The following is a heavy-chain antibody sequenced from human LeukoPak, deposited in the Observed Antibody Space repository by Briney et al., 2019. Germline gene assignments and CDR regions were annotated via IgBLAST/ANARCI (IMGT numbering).Heavy chain of an antibody. Sequence: VASVKVSCKASGCTVISYYMHWVRQAPGQGLEWMGWISAYNGNTNYAQKLQGRVTMTTDTSTSTAYMELRSLRSDDTAVYYCARDKSDSSGYYYLGYWGQGTLVTVSS. D-gene: IGHD3-22*01. V-gene: IGHV1-18*04. J-gene: IGHJ4*02. CDR2: ISAYNGNT. CDR3: ARDKSDSSGYYYLGY. CDR1: GCTVISYY.